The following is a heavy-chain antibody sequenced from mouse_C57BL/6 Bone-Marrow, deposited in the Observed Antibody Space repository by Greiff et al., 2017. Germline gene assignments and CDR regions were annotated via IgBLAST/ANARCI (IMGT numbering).Heavy chain of an antibody. D-gene: IGHD2-1*01. J-gene: IGHJ3*01. CDR1: GYTFTSYG. CDR2: IYPRSGNT. CDR3: ARLYYGNYGFAY. V-gene: IGHV1-81*01. Sequence: QVQLQQSGAELARPGASVKLSCKASGYTFTSYGISWVKQRTGQGLEWIGEIYPRSGNTYYNEKFKGKDTLTADKSSSTAYMELRSLTSEDAAVDFCARLYYGNYGFAYWGQGTLVTVSA.